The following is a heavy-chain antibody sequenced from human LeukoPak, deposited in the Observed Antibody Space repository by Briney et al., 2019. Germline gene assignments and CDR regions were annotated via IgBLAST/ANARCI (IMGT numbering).Heavy chain of an antibody. V-gene: IGHV3-23*01. CDR1: GFAFSSYA. CDR3: AKVLEDDVIVVVPIYYMDV. CDR2: ISGSGGST. J-gene: IGHJ6*03. D-gene: IGHD3-22*01. Sequence: GGSLRLSCAASGFAFSSYAMSWVRQAPGKGLEWVSAISGSGGSTYYADSVKGRFTISRDNSKNTLYLQMNSLRAEDTAVYYCAKVLEDDVIVVVPIYYMDVWGKGTTVTVSS.